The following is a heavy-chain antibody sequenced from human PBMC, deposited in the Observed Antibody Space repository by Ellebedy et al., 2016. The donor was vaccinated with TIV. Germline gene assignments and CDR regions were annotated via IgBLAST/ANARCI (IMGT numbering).Heavy chain of an antibody. CDR2: IKQDGSEK. CDR1: GFTFSSYW. J-gene: IGHJ4*02. V-gene: IGHV3-7*03. D-gene: IGHD2-15*01. CDR3: ARDLGSGGS. Sequence: GESLKISXAASGFTFSSYWMSWVRQAPGKGLEWVANIKQDGSEKYYVDSVKGRFTISRDNAKNSLYLQMNSLRAEDTAVYYCARDLGSGGSWGQGTLVTVSS.